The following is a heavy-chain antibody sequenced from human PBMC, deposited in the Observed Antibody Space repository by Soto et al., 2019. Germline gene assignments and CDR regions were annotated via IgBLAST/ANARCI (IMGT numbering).Heavy chain of an antibody. CDR3: ARDRLGGITIFGEVTDYPFDY. CDR1: GFTVSNNY. Sequence: GGSLRLSCAASGFTVSNNYMSWVRQAPGKGLEWVPIIYTGGNTFYADSVKGRVTMTTDTSTSTAYMELRSLRSDDTAVYYCARDRLGGITIFGEVTDYPFDYWGQGTLVTVSS. J-gene: IGHJ4*02. CDR2: IYTGGNT. D-gene: IGHD3-3*01. V-gene: IGHV3-53*05.